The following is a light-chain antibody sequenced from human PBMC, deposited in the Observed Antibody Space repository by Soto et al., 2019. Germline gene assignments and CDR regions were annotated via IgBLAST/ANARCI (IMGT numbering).Light chain of an antibody. J-gene: IGKJ1*01. Sequence: IPPAQAPSPLSSSVGDKVTIPWRASQSIRSYLNWVQQKPGKAPKLLIYDASSLQTGVPSRFSGSGSGTDFSLTISSLQPQDFATHYCQQSYSTPPWTFGQGTKVDIK. CDR2: DAS. V-gene: IGKV1-39*01. CDR3: QQSYSTPPWT. CDR1: QSIRSY.